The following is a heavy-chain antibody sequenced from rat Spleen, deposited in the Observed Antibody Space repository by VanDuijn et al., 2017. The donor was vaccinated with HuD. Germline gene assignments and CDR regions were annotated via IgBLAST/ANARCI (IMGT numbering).Heavy chain of an antibody. J-gene: IGHJ4*01. CDR3: ATDRGDSPHPGVMDA. V-gene: IGHV5-22*01. D-gene: IGHD1-5*01. CDR2: ISYEGSST. CDR1: GFTFSDYY. Sequence: EVQLVESGGGLVQPGRSMKLSCAASGFTFSDYYMAWVRQAPKKGLEWVASISYEGSSTYSGDSVKGRFTISRDNAKSTLFLQMNSLRSEDTATYYCATDRGDSPHPGVMDAWGQGASVTVSS.